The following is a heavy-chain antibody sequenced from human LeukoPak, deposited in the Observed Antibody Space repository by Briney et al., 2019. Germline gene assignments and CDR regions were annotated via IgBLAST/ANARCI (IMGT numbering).Heavy chain of an antibody. CDR1: GFTFSSYG. V-gene: IGHV3-30*18. D-gene: IGHD1-26*01. J-gene: IGHJ4*02. CDR3: AKDDSGSSFDY. Sequence: GGSLRLSCAASGFTFSSYGMHWVRQAPGKGLEWVAVISYDGSNKYYADSVKGRFTISRDNSKNTLYLQMNSLRAEDTAVYYCAKDDSGSSFDYWGQGTLVTVSS. CDR2: ISYDGSNK.